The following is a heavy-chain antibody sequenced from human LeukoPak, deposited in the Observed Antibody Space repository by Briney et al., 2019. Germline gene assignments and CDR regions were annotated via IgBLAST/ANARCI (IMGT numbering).Heavy chain of an antibody. D-gene: IGHD4-17*01. CDR2: INHSGST. J-gene: IGHJ4*02. Sequence: SETLSLTCAVYGGSFSGHYWTWIRQPPGKGLEWIGEINHSGSTNYNPSLKSRVTISVDTSKNQFSLKVSSVTAADTAVYYCARGHTAVTRHFDFWGQGTLVTVSS. V-gene: IGHV4-34*01. CDR1: GGSFSGHY. CDR3: ARGHTAVTRHFDF.